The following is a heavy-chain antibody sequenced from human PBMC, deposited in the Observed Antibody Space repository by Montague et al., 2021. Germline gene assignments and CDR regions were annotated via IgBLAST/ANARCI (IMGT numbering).Heavy chain of an antibody. CDR2: ISPSGDT. V-gene: IGHV3-23*01. D-gene: IGHD1-26*01. CDR3: VKTSSGTYDS. Sequence: SLRLSCAASGFTFGGYSMTWVRQAPGRGLEWVSFISPSGDTFYAESVKGRFIVSRDNSNNALYLHLHSLRGEDSAIYHCVKTSSGTYDSWGPGTLVTVSS. J-gene: IGHJ5*01. CDR1: GFTFGGYS.